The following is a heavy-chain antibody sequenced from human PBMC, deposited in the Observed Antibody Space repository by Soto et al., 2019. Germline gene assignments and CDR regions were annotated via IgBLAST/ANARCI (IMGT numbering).Heavy chain of an antibody. CDR3: ARRSSSSLGSLFDP. D-gene: IGHD6-6*01. V-gene: IGHV4-39*01. CDR2: MYYTGNK. CDR1: GGSISSSTYY. Sequence: SETLSLTCTVSGGSISSSTYYWYWIRQPPGKGLEWIGAMYYTGNKNYNPSLESRVTMSVDTSKNQFSLKLSSVTPTDTAVYYCARRSSSSLGSLFDPWGRGILVTVSS. J-gene: IGHJ5*02.